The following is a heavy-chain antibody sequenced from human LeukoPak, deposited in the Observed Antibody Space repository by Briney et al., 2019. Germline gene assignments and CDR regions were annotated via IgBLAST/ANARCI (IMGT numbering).Heavy chain of an antibody. D-gene: IGHD3-3*01. CDR2: ISGSGGST. V-gene: IGHV3-23*01. Sequence: PGGSLRLSCAASGFTFSSYEMNWVRQAPGKGLEWVSAISGSGGSTYYADSVKGRFTISRDNSKNTLYLQMNSLRAEDTAVYYCAKGPYYDFWSGNNWFDPWGQGTLVTVSS. J-gene: IGHJ5*02. CDR3: AKGPYYDFWSGNNWFDP. CDR1: GFTFSSYE.